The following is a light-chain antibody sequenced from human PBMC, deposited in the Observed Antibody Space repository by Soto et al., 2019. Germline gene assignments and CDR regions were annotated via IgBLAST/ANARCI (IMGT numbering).Light chain of an antibody. CDR3: SSYTSSS. Sequence: QSALTQPASVSGSPGQSITISCTGTSSDVGGYNYVSWYQQHPGKAPKLMIYDVSNRPSGVSNRFSGSKSGNTASLTISGLQTEDEADYYCSSYTSSSVGGGTKLT. J-gene: IGLJ2*01. CDR2: DVS. V-gene: IGLV2-14*01. CDR1: SSDVGGYNY.